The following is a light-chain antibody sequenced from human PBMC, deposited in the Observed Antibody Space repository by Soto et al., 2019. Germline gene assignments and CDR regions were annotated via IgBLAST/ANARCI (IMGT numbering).Light chain of an antibody. V-gene: IGKV3-20*01. CDR1: QSVSSNY. CDR3: QQYQTSPRA. Sequence: EIVLTQSPGTLSLSPGERATLSCRASQSVSSNYLAWYQQRPGQAPRLLIYDASSRATGIPDRFSGSVSGTDFTLTINRLEPEDSAVYYCQQYQTSPRAFGQGTKVEIK. J-gene: IGKJ1*01. CDR2: DAS.